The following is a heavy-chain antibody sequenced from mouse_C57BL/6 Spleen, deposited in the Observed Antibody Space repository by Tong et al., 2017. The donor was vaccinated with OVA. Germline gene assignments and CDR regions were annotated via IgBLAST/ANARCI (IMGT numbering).Heavy chain of an antibody. CDR2: ISSGGGST. CDR1: GFAFSSYD. Sequence: EVQLQESGGGLVKPGGSLKLSCAASGFAFSSYDMSWVRQTPEKRLEWVAYISSGGGSTYYPDTVKGRFTISRDNAKNTLNRQMSSLKCEDTAMYYCAREGKLHFAYWGQGTLVTISA. V-gene: IGHV5-12-1*01. J-gene: IGHJ3*01. CDR3: AREGKLHFAY.